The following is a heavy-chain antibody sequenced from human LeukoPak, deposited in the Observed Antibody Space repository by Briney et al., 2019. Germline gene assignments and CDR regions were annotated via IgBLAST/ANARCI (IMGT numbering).Heavy chain of an antibody. Sequence: ASVKVSCKASGYTFTSYYMHWVRQAPGQGLEWMGIINPSGGSTSYAQKFQGRVTMTRDTSTSTVYMELSRLRSEDTAAYYCARSGVRYDSSGPFDYWGQGTLVTVSS. CDR3: ARSGVRYDSSGPFDY. V-gene: IGHV1-46*01. CDR1: GYTFTSYY. D-gene: IGHD3-22*01. CDR2: INPSGGST. J-gene: IGHJ4*02.